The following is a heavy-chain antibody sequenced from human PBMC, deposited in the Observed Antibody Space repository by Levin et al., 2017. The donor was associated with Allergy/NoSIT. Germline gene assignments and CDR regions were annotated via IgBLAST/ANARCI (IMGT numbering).Heavy chain of an antibody. Sequence: PGGSLRLSCAASGFTFSSYGMHWVRQAPGKGLEWVAVISYDGSNKYYADSVKGRFTISRDNSKNTLYLQMNSLRAEDTAVYYCAKALSSYYDILTGLDYWGQGTLVTVSS. D-gene: IGHD3-9*01. CDR3: AKALSSYYDILTGLDY. CDR2: ISYDGSNK. CDR1: GFTFSSYG. J-gene: IGHJ4*02. V-gene: IGHV3-30*18.